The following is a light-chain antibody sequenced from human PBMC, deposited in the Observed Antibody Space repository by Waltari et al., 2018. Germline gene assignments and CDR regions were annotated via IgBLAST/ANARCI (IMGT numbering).Light chain of an antibody. CDR3: QVYGSSPLT. Sequence: ILLTQFPGTLSLSPGETATFSCRASQSVFSSYIGWYQQKPGQAPRLLIYGASNRATDIPVRFSGSGSGTDFTLTISRLEPEDFAVYYCQVYGSSPLTFGGGTKVEI. CDR1: QSVFSSY. CDR2: GAS. V-gene: IGKV3-20*01. J-gene: IGKJ4*01.